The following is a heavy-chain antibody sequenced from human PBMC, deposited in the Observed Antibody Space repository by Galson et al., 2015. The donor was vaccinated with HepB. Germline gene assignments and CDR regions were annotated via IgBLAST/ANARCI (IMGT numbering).Heavy chain of an antibody. D-gene: IGHD4-17*01. CDR3: ARVTYGDPTSYYYYYYGMDV. CDR2: ISSSSSYI. J-gene: IGHJ6*02. Sequence: SLRLSCAASGFTFSSYSMNWVRQAPGKGLEWVSPISSSSSYIYYADSVKGRFTISRDNAKNSLYLQMNSLRAEDTAVYYCARVTYGDPTSYYYYYYGMDVWGQGTTVTVSS. CDR1: GFTFSSYS. V-gene: IGHV3-21*01.